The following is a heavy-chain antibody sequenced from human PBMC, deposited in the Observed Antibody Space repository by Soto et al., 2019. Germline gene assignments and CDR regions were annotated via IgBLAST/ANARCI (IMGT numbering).Heavy chain of an antibody. D-gene: IGHD6-19*01. Sequence: ASVKVSCKASGYTFTGYYMHWVRQAPGQGLEWMGWINPNSGGTNYAQKFQGRVTMTRDTSISTAYMELSRLRSDDTAVYYCARDSAQWLTQYYSYGMDVWGQGTTVTVSS. J-gene: IGHJ6*02. CDR2: INPNSGGT. CDR1: GYTFTGYY. CDR3: ARDSAQWLTQYYSYGMDV. V-gene: IGHV1-2*02.